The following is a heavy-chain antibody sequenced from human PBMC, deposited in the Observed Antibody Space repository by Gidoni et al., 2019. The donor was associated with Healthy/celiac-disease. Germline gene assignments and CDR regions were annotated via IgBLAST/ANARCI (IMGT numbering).Heavy chain of an antibody. CDR3: ARDVGYYYDGSGYYYVSGSFDY. J-gene: IGHJ4*02. V-gene: IGHV3-48*01. CDR1: GFTFSSHS. D-gene: IGHD3-22*01. Sequence: EVPLVESGGGLVQPGGSLSLYCAAYGFTFSSHSLNWVRQAPGKGLGWVSYSRSSSSTIYYADSVKGRFTISRDNAKNSLYLQMNSLRAEDTAVYYCARDVGYYYDGSGYYYVSGSFDYWGQGTLVTVSS. CDR2: SRSSSSTI.